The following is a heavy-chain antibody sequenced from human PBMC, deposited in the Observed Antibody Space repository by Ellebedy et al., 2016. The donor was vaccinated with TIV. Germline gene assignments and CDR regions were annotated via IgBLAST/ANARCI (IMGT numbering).Heavy chain of an antibody. CDR2: IDPSDSYT. CDR1: GYSFTSYW. CDR3: ARSAMASAAAGCMDV. D-gene: IGHD6-13*01. Sequence: GESLKISCKGSGYSFTSYWISWVRQMPGKGLEWMGRIDPSDSYTNYSPSFQGHVTISADKSISTAYLQWSSLKASDTAMYYCARSAMASAAAGCMDVWGQGTTVTVSS. J-gene: IGHJ6*02. V-gene: IGHV5-10-1*01.